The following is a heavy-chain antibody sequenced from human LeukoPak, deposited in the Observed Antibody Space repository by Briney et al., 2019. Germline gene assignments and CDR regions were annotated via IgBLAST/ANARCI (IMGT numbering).Heavy chain of an antibody. D-gene: IGHD6-13*01. V-gene: IGHV4-39*01. CDR1: GFTFSDYY. CDR2: IYYSGAT. J-gene: IGHJ4*02. CDR3: ARLLPGSSRYFFDY. Sequence: GSLRLSCAASGFTFSDYYMTWIRQAPGKGLKWIGSIYYSGATYYNPSLESRVTMSVDTSKNQFSLKLSSVTAADTAVYHCARLLPGSSRYFFDYWGQGTLVTVSS.